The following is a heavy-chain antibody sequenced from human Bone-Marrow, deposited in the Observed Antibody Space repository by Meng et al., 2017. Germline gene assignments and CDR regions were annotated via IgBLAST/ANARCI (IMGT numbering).Heavy chain of an antibody. CDR3: AREYPSIVVVVTATVTGNGWFDP. Sequence: GESLKISCAASGFTFSSYGMSWVRQAPGKGLEWVSNIKQDGSEKYYVDSVKGRFTISRDKAKNSLYLQMNTQRAEDTAVYYCAREYPSIVVVVTATVTGNGWFDPWGQGTLVTVSS. D-gene: IGHD2-15*01. J-gene: IGHJ5*02. CDR1: GFTFSSYG. V-gene: IGHV3-7*01. CDR2: IKQDGSEK.